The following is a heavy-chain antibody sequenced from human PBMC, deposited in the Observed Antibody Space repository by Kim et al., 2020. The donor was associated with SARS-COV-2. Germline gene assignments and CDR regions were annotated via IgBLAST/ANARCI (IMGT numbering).Heavy chain of an antibody. V-gene: IGHV3-48*03. CDR2: ISSSGSTI. D-gene: IGHD6-19*01. CDR3: ARDRGPGTGWAVAGYYY. Sequence: GGSLRLSCAASGFTFSSYEMNWVRQAPGKGLEWFSYISSSGSTIYYAYSVKGRFTISRDTAKNLLHLQMYSLRAEDTAVYYCARDRGPGTGWAVAGYYY. CDR1: GFTFSSYE. J-gene: IGHJ6*01.